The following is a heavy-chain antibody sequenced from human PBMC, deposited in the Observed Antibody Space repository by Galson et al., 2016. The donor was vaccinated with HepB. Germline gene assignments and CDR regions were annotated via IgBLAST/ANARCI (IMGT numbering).Heavy chain of an antibody. CDR2: IYYSGST. V-gene: IGHV4-30-4*01. Sequence: TLSLTCTVSGGSISSGDYYWSWIRQPPGKGLEWIGYIYYSGSTYYNPSLKSRLTLSVDTSKKQFSLKLSSVTAADTAVYYCARGGGYDYIWGSYRYLGAFDIWGQGTMVTVSS. J-gene: IGHJ3*02. D-gene: IGHD3-16*02. CDR1: GGSISSGDYY. CDR3: ARGGGYDYIWGSYRYLGAFDI.